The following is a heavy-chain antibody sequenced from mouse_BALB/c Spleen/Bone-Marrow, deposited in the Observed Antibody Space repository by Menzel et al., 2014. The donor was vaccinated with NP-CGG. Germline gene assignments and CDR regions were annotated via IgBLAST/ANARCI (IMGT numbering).Heavy chain of an antibody. CDR3: ARYRLGTYFDY. CDR1: GFNIKDTY. CDR2: VDPANGNT. Sequence: VQLQQSGAELVKPGASVKLSCTASGFNIKDTYMHWVKQRPEQGLEWIVRVDPANGNTKYDPKFQGKATITADTSSNTAYLQLGSLTSEDTAVYYCARYRLGTYFDYWGQGTTLTVSS. D-gene: IGHD2-14*01. J-gene: IGHJ2*01. V-gene: IGHV14-3*02.